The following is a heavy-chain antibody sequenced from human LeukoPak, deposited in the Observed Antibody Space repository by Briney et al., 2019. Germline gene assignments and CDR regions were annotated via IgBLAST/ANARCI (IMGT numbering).Heavy chain of an antibody. CDR2: IYYSGST. Sequence: PSETLSLTCTVSGGSLSSYYWSWIRQPPGKGLEWIGSIYYSGSTNYNPSLKSRVTISVDTSKNQFSLKLSSVTAADTAVYYCARHGFSGYDPYYFDYWGQGTLVTVSS. D-gene: IGHD5-12*01. CDR3: ARHGFSGYDPYYFDY. CDR1: GGSLSSYY. V-gene: IGHV4-59*08. J-gene: IGHJ4*02.